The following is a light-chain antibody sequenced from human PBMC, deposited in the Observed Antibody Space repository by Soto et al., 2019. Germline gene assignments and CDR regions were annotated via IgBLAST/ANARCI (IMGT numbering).Light chain of an antibody. CDR2: GAS. CDR1: QSVSSSY. CDR3: QQYGKSAMFT. Sequence: EIVLTQSPGTLSLSPGDRATLCCRASQSVSSSYLAWYQQKPGQPPSLLIYGASNRATGIPDRFSGGGSGTDFTLTISRLEPEDFAVYYCQQYGKSAMFTFGQGTSWRSN. V-gene: IGKV3-20*01. J-gene: IGKJ2*01.